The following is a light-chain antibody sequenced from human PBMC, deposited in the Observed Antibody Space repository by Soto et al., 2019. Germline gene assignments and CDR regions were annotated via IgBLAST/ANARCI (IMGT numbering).Light chain of an antibody. CDR2: SNN. CDR3: AAWDDSLNGVF. V-gene: IGLV1-44*01. J-gene: IGLJ2*01. CDR1: SSNIGSNT. Sequence: QSVLTQPPSASGTPGQRVTISCSGSSSNIGSNTVNWYQQLPGTAPKLLIYSNNQRPSGVPDRFSGSKSGTSASLAISGLQSEDGGVYYCAAWDDSLNGVFFGGGTKLTVL.